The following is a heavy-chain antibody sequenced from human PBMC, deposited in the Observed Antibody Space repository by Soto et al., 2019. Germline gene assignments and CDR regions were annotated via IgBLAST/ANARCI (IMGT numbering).Heavy chain of an antibody. CDR2: IYYSGST. J-gene: IGHJ5*02. Sequence: SETLSLTCTVSGGSISSYYWSWIRQPPGKGLEWIGYIYYSGSTNYNPSLKSRVTISVDTSKNQFSLKLSSVTAADTAVYYCARDRQWLVDPWGQGTLVTVSS. V-gene: IGHV4-59*01. D-gene: IGHD6-19*01. CDR3: ARDRQWLVDP. CDR1: GGSISSYY.